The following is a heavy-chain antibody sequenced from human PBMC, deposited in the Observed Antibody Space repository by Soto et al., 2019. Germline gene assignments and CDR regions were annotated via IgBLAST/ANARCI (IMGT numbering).Heavy chain of an antibody. CDR3: ATLPPRIEVRLLPIPT. J-gene: IGHJ4*02. Sequence: SSETLSLTCTVSGGSVSSGSYYWSWIRQPPGKGLEWIGYIYYSGSTNYNPSLKSRVTISVDTSKNQFSLKLSSVTAADTAVYYCATLPPRIEVRLLPIPTWGQGILVTVSS. CDR1: GGSVSSGSYY. V-gene: IGHV4-61*01. CDR2: IYYSGST. D-gene: IGHD2-2*02.